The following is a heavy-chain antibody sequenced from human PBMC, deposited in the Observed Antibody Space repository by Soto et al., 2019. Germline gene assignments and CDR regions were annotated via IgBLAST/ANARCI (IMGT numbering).Heavy chain of an antibody. J-gene: IGHJ4*02. D-gene: IGHD3-22*01. CDR3: TRARYDGSGTPFDH. CDR1: GFTFSSYW. V-gene: IGHV3-74*01. Sequence: EVQLVESGGALVQPGGSLRLSCAASGFTFSSYWMHWVRQAPGMGLVWVSGINGDGSSTIFVDSVKGRFIISRDNVKNTVYLEMHSLRAEDTAVYYCTRARYDGSGTPFDHWGQGTLVTVSS. CDR2: INGDGSST.